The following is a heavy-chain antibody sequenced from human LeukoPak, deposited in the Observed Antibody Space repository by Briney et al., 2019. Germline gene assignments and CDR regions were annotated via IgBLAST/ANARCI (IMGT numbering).Heavy chain of an antibody. V-gene: IGHV4-59*01. CDR3: ASLGTIF. D-gene: IGHD1/OR15-1a*01. Sequence: PSETLSLTCTVSGGSISSYYWSWIRQPPGKGLEWIGFIYYSGRTSYSPSLKSRVTISVDTSKNQFSLKLNSVTAADTAVYYCASLGTIFWGQGTTVTVSS. CDR2: IYYSGRT. CDR1: GGSISSYY. J-gene: IGHJ3*01.